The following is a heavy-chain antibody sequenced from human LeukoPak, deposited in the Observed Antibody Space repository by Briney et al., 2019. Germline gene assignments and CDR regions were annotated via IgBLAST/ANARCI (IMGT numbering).Heavy chain of an antibody. CDR2: IYYSGST. CDR1: GGSITSYY. CDR3: ARDDSSGWYGAGYFDY. Sequence: SETLSLTCTVSGGSITSYYWNWIRQPPGKGLEWIGYIYYSGSTNYNPSLKSRVTLSVDTSKNQFSLNLTSVTAADTAVYYCARDDSSGWYGAGYFDYWGQGTLVTVSS. V-gene: IGHV4-59*01. J-gene: IGHJ4*02. D-gene: IGHD6-19*01.